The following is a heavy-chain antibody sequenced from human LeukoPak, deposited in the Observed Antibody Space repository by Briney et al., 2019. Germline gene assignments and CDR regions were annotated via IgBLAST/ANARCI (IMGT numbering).Heavy chain of an antibody. D-gene: IGHD2-15*01. CDR2: INPNSGGT. Sequence: ASVKVSCKASGYTFTGYYMHWVRQAPGQGLEWMGWINPNSGGTNYAQKFQGRVTMTRDTSISTAYMELSRLRSDDTAVYYCARAIRYCSGGSCLNWFDPWGQGTLVTVSS. V-gene: IGHV1-2*02. J-gene: IGHJ5*02. CDR1: GYTFTGYY. CDR3: ARAIRYCSGGSCLNWFDP.